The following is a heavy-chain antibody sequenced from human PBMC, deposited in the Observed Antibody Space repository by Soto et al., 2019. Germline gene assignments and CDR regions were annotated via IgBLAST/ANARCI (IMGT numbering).Heavy chain of an antibody. CDR1: GGTVSSYA. J-gene: IGHJ5*02. Sequence: QVQLVQSGAEVKKPGSSVKVSCKASGGTVSSYAISWVRHAPGQALEWMGGIIPIFGTAYYAQKFQSRVTIFAVESTSPAYSELSSLRSEDTAVYYCARGPWRVQLLLVVPWFGLWGQGTLGTVSS. D-gene: IGHD2-2*01. CDR3: ARGPWRVQLLLVVPWFGL. V-gene: IGHV1-69*01. CDR2: IIPIFGTA.